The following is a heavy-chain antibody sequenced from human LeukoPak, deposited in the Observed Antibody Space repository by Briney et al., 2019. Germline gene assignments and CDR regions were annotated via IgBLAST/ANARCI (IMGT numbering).Heavy chain of an antibody. V-gene: IGHV4-31*03. CDR2: IYYSGST. Sequence: SETLSLTCTVSGGSISSGGYYWSWIRQHPGKGLEWIGYIYYSGSTHYNPSLKSRLTISVDTSKNQFSLKLTSVTAADTAVYYCARASPDDYGDYESYWGQGTLVTVSS. CDR3: ARASPDDYGDYESY. D-gene: IGHD4-17*01. CDR1: GGSISSGGYY. J-gene: IGHJ4*02.